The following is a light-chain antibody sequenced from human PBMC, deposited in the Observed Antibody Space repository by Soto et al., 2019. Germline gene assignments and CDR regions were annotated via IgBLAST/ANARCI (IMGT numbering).Light chain of an antibody. V-gene: IGKV1-5*01. J-gene: IGKJ5*01. CDR1: QSINRW. CDR3: KQFHSFPIT. Sequence: DIQMTQSPSTLSASAGDRVTITCRASQSINRWLAWYQQKPGKAPKLLINDVSSLESGVPSRFSGSGSGTEFTLTISSLQPDDFATYYCKQFHSFPITFGQGTRLDVK. CDR2: DVS.